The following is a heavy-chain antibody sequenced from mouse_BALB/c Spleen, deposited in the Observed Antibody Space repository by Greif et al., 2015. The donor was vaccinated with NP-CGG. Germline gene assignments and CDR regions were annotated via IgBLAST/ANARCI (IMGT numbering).Heavy chain of an antibody. J-gene: IGHJ4*01. CDR1: GFTFTDYY. Sequence: EVKLQESGGGLVQPGGSLRLSCATSGFTFTDYYMSWVRQPPGKALEWLGFIRNKANGYTTEYSASVKGRFTISRDNSQSILYLQMNTLRAEDSATYYCAGDPDGYYAMDYWGQGTSVTVSS. CDR2: IRNKANGYTT. V-gene: IGHV7-3*02. CDR3: AGDPDGYYAMDY. D-gene: IGHD2-3*01.